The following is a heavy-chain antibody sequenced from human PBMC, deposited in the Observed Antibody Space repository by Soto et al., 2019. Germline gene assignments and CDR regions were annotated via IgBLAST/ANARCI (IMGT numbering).Heavy chain of an antibody. J-gene: IGHJ5*02. CDR3: ARDPGSSSWYLRQTTWFDP. D-gene: IGHD6-13*01. CDR2: IWYDGSNK. V-gene: IGHV3-33*01. Sequence: PVGSLRLSCAASGFTFSSYGMHWVRQAPGKGLEWVAVIWYDGSNKYYADSVKGWVTMTRDTSISTAYMELSRLRSDDTAVYYCARDPGSSSWYLRQTTWFDPWGQGTLVTVSS. CDR1: GFTFSSYG.